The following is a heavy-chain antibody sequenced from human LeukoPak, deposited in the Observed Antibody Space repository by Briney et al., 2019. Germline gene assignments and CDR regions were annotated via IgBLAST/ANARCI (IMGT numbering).Heavy chain of an antibody. CDR3: ARVGSSGWYFGGFEY. D-gene: IGHD6-19*01. CDR2: IYYSGST. V-gene: IGHV4-59*01. Sequence: SETLSHTCTVSGGSISSYYWSWIRQPPGKGLEWIGYIYYSGSTNYNPSLKSRVTISVDTSKNQFSLKLSSVTAADTAVYYCARVGSSGWYFGGFEYWGQGTLVTVSS. J-gene: IGHJ4*02. CDR1: GGSISSYY.